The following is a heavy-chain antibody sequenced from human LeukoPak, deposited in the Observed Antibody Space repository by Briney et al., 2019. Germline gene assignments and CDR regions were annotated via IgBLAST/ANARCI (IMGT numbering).Heavy chain of an antibody. V-gene: IGHV3-23*01. Sequence: GGSLRLSCAASEFIFSSFDMNWVRQAPGKGLEWVSEISGSGGSTYYADSVKGRFTISRDNSKNTLYLQMNSLRAEDTAVYYCAKKERVAAISYFQHWGQGTLVTVSS. CDR3: AKKERVAAISYFQH. CDR2: ISGSGGST. J-gene: IGHJ1*01. D-gene: IGHD2-15*01. CDR1: EFIFSSFD.